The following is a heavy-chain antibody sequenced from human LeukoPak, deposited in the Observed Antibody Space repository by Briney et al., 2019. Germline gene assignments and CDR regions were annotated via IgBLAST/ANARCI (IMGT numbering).Heavy chain of an antibody. D-gene: IGHD3-10*01. J-gene: IGHJ4*02. V-gene: IGHV4-39*07. CDR3: ARDRWFGEFLLYYFDY. CDR2: IYYSGST. Sequence: SQTLSLTCTVSGGSISSSSYYWGWIRQPPGKGLEWIGSIYYSGSTYYNPSLKSRVTISVDTSKNQFSLKLSSVTAADTAVYYCARDRWFGEFLLYYFDYWGQGTLVTVSS. CDR1: GGSISSSSYY.